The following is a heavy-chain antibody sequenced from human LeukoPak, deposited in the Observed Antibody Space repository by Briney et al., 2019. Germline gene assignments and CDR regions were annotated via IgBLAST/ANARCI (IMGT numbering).Heavy chain of an antibody. CDR1: GFTFDDHG. V-gene: IGHV3-9*01. Sequence: PGRSLRLSCAASGFTFDDHGMFWVRQAPGKGLEWVSSISWNSGGIAYADSVRGRFTISRDNAKNSLYLQMNSLRAEDTAVYYCARDPYPLTAAMDYFEYWGQGTLVTVSS. CDR3: ARDPYPLTAAMDYFEY. J-gene: IGHJ4*02. CDR2: ISWNSGGI. D-gene: IGHD2-2*01.